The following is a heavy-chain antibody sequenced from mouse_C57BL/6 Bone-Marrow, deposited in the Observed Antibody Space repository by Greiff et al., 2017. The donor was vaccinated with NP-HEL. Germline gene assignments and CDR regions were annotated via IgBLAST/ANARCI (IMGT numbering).Heavy chain of an antibody. CDR2: IDPSDSYT. Sequence: VQLQQPGAELVMPGASVKLSCKASGYTFTSYWMHWVKQRPGQGLEWIGEIDPSDSYTNYNQKFKGKSTLTADKSSSTAYMQLSRLTSEDSAVYYCARRSYYCGRSYWYFDVWGTETTVTVSS. V-gene: IGHV1-69*01. CDR1: GYTFTSYW. CDR3: ARRSYYCGRSYWYFDV. D-gene: IGHD1-1*01. J-gene: IGHJ1*03.